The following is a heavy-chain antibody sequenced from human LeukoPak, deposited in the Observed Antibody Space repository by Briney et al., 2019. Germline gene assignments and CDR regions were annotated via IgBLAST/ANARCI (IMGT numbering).Heavy chain of an antibody. CDR1: GASISSSSYY. CDR3: ARDQTNYDYVWGSYRGFDP. CDR2: IYYSGSI. J-gene: IGHJ5*02. D-gene: IGHD3-16*02. V-gene: IGHV4-39*02. Sequence: PSETLSLTCTVSGASISSSSYYWGWIRQPPGKGLEWIGSIYYSGSIYYNPSLKSRVTISVDTSKNQFSLKLSSVTAADTAVYYCARDQTNYDYVWGSYRGFDPWGQGTLVTVSS.